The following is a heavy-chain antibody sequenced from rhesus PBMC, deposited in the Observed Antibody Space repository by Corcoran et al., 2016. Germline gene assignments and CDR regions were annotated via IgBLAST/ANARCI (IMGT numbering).Heavy chain of an antibody. D-gene: IGHD4-29*01. V-gene: IGHV4-160*01. CDR1: RGSIRSNY. J-gene: IGHJ4*01. CDR3: ARYAVAAYYFDY. Sequence: QVQLQESGPGLVKPSETLSLTCAVSRGSIRSNYWSWIRQSPGKGLEWIGYIHGGGGSTSYNPSLKSRVTISTDTSKNQFSLKLSSVTAADTAVYYCARYAVAAYYFDYGGQGVLVTVSS. CDR2: IHGGGGST.